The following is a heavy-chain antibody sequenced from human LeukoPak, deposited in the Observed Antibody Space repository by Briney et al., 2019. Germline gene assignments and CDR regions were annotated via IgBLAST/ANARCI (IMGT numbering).Heavy chain of an antibody. CDR2: INHSGST. D-gene: IGHD6-13*01. J-gene: IGHJ4*02. CDR1: GGSISSSSYY. Sequence: PSETLSLTCTVSGGSISSSSYYWSWIRQPPGKGLEWIGEINHSGSTNYNPSLKSRVTISVDTSKNQFSLKLSSVTAADTAVYYCARRRYSSSWYADYWGQGTLVTVSS. V-gene: IGHV4-39*07. CDR3: ARRRYSSSWYADY.